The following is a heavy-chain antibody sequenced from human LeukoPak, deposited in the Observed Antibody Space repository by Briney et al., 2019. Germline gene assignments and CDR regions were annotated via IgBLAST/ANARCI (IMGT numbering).Heavy chain of an antibody. J-gene: IGHJ6*04. CDR1: GFTFSSYE. CDR2: ISSSGSTI. CDR3: ARDSNGMDV. Sequence: GGSLRLSCAASGFTFSSYEMNWVRQAPGKGLEWVSYISSSGSTIYYADSVKGRFTISRDNAKNSLYLQMNSLRAEDTAVYCCARDSNGMDVWGKGTTVTVSS. V-gene: IGHV3-48*03.